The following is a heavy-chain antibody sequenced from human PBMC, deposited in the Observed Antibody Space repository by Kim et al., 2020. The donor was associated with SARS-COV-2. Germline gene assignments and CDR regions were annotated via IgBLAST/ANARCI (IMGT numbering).Heavy chain of an antibody. V-gene: IGHV3-7*01. CDR1: GFTFSSYG. D-gene: IGHD6-19*01. CDR2: IKQDGNQK. J-gene: IGHJ3*02. CDR3: ARYGDLYCSGKDAFDI. Sequence: GGSLRLSCAASGFTFSSYGMTWVRQAPGKGLEWVANIKQDGNQKYYVDSVKGRFTISRDNAKNSLYLQMNSLRAEDTAVYYCARYGDLYCSGKDAFDIWGQGTMVTVSS.